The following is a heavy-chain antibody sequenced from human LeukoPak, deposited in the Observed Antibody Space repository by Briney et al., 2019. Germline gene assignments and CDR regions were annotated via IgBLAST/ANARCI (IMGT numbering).Heavy chain of an antibody. CDR1: DGSISSSSYY. CDR2: IYYGGTT. Sequence: ASEALSLTYTVSDGSISSSSYYWGWIRQPPGKGLEWIATIYYGGTTYCDASLKSRVTLSVDTSKNQFSLKLSSVTAADTAVYYCARDKGTSYLSSFDYWGQGTLVTVSS. J-gene: IGHJ4*02. D-gene: IGHD6-6*01. CDR3: ARDKGTSYLSSFDY. V-gene: IGHV4-39*07.